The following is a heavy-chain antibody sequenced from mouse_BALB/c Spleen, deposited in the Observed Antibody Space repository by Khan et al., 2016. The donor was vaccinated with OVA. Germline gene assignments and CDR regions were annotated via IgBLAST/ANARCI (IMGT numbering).Heavy chain of an antibody. J-gene: IGHJ2*01. CDR1: GYTFTDYV. CDR2: INTYTGEP. Sequence: QIQLVQSGPELKKPGETVKISCKASGYTFTDYVMNWVKQAPGKGLRWMGWINTYTGEPTYADEFKGRFAFSLETSDSTAYLQINNLKNEDTATYFWARVHGGYWGQGTTLTVSS. CDR3: ARVHGGY. V-gene: IGHV9-3-1*01.